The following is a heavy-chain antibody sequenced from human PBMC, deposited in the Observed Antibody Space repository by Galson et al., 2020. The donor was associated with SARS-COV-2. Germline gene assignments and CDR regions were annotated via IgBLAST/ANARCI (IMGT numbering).Heavy chain of an antibody. Sequence: ASVNVSCKATGYTFISYGINWVRPAPGQGLEWMGWISSYNWNTNYAHKLQGRVTMTTDTSMSTAYMELRSLRYDDTTVYYCAMGVVVDATFDYWGQGTLVTVSS. J-gene: IGHJ4*02. CDR2: ISSYNWNT. D-gene: IGHD2-15*01. V-gene: IGHV1-18*01. CDR1: GYTFISYG. CDR3: AMGVVVDATFDY.